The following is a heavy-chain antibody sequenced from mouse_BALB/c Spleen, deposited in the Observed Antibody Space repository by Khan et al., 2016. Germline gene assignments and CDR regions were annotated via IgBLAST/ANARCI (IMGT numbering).Heavy chain of an antibody. CDR1: AFNIKDTF. D-gene: IGHD1-1*01. J-gene: IGHJ2*01. CDR2: IDPANGNT. CDR3: ARRGPIYYYGSSYGY. Sequence: VQLQQSGAELVKPGASAKLSCTASAFNIKDTFMHWVKQRPEQGLEWIGRIDPANGNTKYDPKFQGRATITADTSSNTAYLQLSSLTSEDTAVYYCARRGPIYYYGSSYGYWGQGTTLTVSS. V-gene: IGHV14-3*02.